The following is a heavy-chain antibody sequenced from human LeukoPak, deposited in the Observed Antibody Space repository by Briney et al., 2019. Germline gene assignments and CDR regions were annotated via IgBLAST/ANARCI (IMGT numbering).Heavy chain of an antibody. CDR2: ISGSGGST. D-gene: IGHD5-24*01. Sequence: GGSLSLSCAASGFTFSSFAMNWVRDAPGKGLEWVSTISGSGGSTYNADSVKGRFTIARDNSKNTLYLQMNSLRAEDTAVYFCAKGRGWLQFFDYWGQGTLVTVSS. V-gene: IGHV3-23*01. CDR3: AKGRGWLQFFDY. CDR1: GFTFSSFA. J-gene: IGHJ4*02.